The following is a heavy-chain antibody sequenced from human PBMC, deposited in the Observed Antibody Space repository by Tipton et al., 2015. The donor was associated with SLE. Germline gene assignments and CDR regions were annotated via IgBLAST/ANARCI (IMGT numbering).Heavy chain of an antibody. Sequence: SLRLSCAASGLTFSTYAMHWVRQAPDKGLEWVALISFDGTNTYYADSVKGRFTISRDNSKNTLYLQMNSLRPEDTAVYYCAIDGAGTYFQHWGQGTLVTVSS. J-gene: IGHJ1*01. V-gene: IGHV3-30*01. CDR3: AIDGAGTYFQH. D-gene: IGHD6-13*01. CDR2: ISFDGTNT. CDR1: GLTFSTYA.